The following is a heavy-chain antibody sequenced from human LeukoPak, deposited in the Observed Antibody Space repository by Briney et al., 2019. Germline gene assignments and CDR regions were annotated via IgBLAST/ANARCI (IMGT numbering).Heavy chain of an antibody. CDR1: GGTFSSYA. J-gene: IGHJ6*02. V-gene: IGHV1-8*02. D-gene: IGHD4-4*01. Sequence: ASVKVSCKASGGTFSSYAINWVRQATGQGLEWMGWMNPNSGNTGYAQKFQGRVTMTRNTSISTAYMELSSLRSEDTAVYYCARLTVTTFYYYYGMDVWGQGTTVTVSS. CDR2: MNPNSGNT. CDR3: ARLTVTTFYYYYGMDV.